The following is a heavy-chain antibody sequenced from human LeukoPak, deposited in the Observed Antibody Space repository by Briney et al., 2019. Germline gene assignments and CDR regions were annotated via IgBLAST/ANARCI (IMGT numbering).Heavy chain of an antibody. V-gene: IGHV3-23*01. CDR1: RFTFSGYA. CDR2: ITGSGDTT. Sequence: GGSLRLSCAASRFTFSGYAMSWVRQAPGKGLEWVSTITGSGDTTYYADSVKGWFTISRDNSKNTLYLQMNSLRAEDTAVYYCAKARGYCSGGTCYSGFDYWGQGTLVTVSS. D-gene: IGHD2-15*01. J-gene: IGHJ4*02. CDR3: AKARGYCSGGTCYSGFDY.